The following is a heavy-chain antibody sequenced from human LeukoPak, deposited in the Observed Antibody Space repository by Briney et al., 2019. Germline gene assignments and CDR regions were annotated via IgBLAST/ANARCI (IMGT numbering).Heavy chain of an antibody. V-gene: IGHV1-2*02. CDR2: IIPHTGGT. CDR3: ASERFVRDGSCYPFDF. D-gene: IGHD2-15*01. CDR1: GYTFTDHY. Sequence: ASVKVSCKASGYTFTDHYMHWVRQAPGQGLEWMGWIIPHTGGTNYAQKFQGRVSMTRDTSISTAYMERNRLRSDALAVYYCASERFVRDGSCYPFDFWGQGNLATVS. J-gene: IGHJ4*02.